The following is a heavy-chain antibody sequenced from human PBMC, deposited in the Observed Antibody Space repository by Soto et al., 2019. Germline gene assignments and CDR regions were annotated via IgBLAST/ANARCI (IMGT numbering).Heavy chain of an antibody. V-gene: IGHV3-23*01. CDR2: ISGGGGGA. D-gene: IGHD2-2*01. CDR3: AKDGYCGTTGCCAAFDI. CDR1: GFTFTNFA. J-gene: IGHJ3*02. Sequence: EVQLLASGGDLVQPGGSLRLSCAASGFTFTNFAMTWVRQAPGKGLEWVSAISGGGGGAYYADSVKGRFTISRDNSKNTLYLQMNSLRVEDTAVYYCAKDGYCGTTGCCAAFDIWGLGTKVTVSS.